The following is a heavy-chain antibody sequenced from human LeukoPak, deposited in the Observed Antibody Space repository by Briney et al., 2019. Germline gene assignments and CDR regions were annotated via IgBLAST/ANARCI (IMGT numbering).Heavy chain of an antibody. CDR1: GGSVSSGSYY. D-gene: IGHD3-10*01. CDR3: ARHNLVRGVMSFVDY. J-gene: IGHJ4*02. V-gene: IGHV4-61*01. Sequence: SETLSLTCTVSGGSVSSGSYYWSWIRQPPGKGLEWIGYIHYSGSTIYNPSLKSRVTISVDTSKNQFSLKLSSVTAADTAVYYCARHNLVRGVMSFVDYWGQGTLVTVSS. CDR2: IHYSGST.